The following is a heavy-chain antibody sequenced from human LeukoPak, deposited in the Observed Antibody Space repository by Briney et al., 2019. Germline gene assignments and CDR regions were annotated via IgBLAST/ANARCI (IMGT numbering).Heavy chain of an antibody. Sequence: GGSLRLSCAASGFTFSSYEMNWVRQAPGKGLEWVSYIRSSGSTIYYAGSVKGRFTISRDNAKNSLYLQMNSLRAEDTAVYYCATYPRYSSSTDPRYYFDYWGQGTLVTVSS. J-gene: IGHJ4*02. CDR1: GFTFSSYE. CDR3: ATYPRYSSSTDPRYYFDY. CDR2: IRSSGSTI. D-gene: IGHD6-13*01. V-gene: IGHV3-48*03.